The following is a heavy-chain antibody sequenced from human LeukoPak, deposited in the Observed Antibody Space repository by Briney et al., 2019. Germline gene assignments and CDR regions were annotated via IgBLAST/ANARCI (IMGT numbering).Heavy chain of an antibody. D-gene: IGHD2-2*01. CDR2: INHSGST. Sequence: SETLSLTCAVYGGSFSGYYWSWIRQPPGKGLEWIGEINHSGSTNYNPSLKSRVTISVDTSKNQFSLKLGSVTAADTSVYYCARGRGVVVPAPTHHNDYWGQGTLVTVSS. V-gene: IGHV4-34*01. J-gene: IGHJ4*02. CDR3: ARGRGVVVPAPTHHNDY. CDR1: GGSFSGYY.